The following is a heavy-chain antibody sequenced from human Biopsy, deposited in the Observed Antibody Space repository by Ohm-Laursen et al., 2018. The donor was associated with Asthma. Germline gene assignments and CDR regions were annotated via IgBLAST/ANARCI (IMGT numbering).Heavy chain of an antibody. CDR1: GFTSSNYG. CDR2: ISFDGSNK. CDR3: AKDVFPGWELRRGPDY. V-gene: IGHV3-30*18. Sequence: SLRLSCTAPGFTSSNYGMHWVRQAPGKGLDWVAVISFDGSNKNYTDSVKGRFTISRDNSRNTLHLQMNSLRAEDTAVYYCAKDVFPGWELRRGPDYWGQGTLVTVSS. D-gene: IGHD1-26*01. J-gene: IGHJ4*02.